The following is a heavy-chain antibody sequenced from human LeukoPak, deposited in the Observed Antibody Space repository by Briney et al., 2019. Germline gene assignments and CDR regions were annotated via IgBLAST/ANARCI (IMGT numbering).Heavy chain of an antibody. Sequence: GGSLRLSCAASGFTFSRYGMHWVRQAPGKGLEWVAFIRYDGSNKYYADSVKGRFTISRDNSKNTLYLQMNSLRAEDTAVYYCAKLGCSSNTCYHIWGQGTMVTVSS. D-gene: IGHD2-2*01. CDR3: AKLGCSSNTCYHI. V-gene: IGHV3-30*02. CDR2: IRYDGSNK. CDR1: GFTFSRYG. J-gene: IGHJ3*02.